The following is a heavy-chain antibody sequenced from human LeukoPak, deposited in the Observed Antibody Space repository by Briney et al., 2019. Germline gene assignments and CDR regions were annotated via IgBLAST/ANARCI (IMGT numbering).Heavy chain of an antibody. CDR3: AREGGYSAFDY. J-gene: IGHJ4*02. Sequence: SETLSLTCTVSGGSISSSSYYWSWIRQPPGKGLEWIGYIYYSGSTYYNPSLKSRVTISVDTSKNQFSLKLSSVTAADTAVYYCAREGGYSAFDYWGLGTLVTVSS. V-gene: IGHV4-61*01. CDR1: GGSISSSSYY. D-gene: IGHD5-18*01. CDR2: IYYSGST.